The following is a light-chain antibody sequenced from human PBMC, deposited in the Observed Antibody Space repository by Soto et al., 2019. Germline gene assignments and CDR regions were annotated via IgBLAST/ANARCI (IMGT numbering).Light chain of an antibody. CDR1: SSDVGGYDY. CDR3: CSNAGTYIYV. V-gene: IGLV2-11*01. J-gene: IGLJ1*01. Sequence: QSALTQPRSVSGSPGQSVTISCTGTSSDVGGYDYVSWYQHHPGKAPKLMIYDVNKRPSGVPDRFPGSKSGNTASLSISGLQAEDEAEYYCCSNAGTYIYVFGIGTKVTVL. CDR2: DVN.